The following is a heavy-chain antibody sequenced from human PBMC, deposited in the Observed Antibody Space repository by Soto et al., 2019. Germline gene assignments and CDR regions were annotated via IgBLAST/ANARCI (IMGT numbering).Heavy chain of an antibody. Sequence: ASVKVSCKASGYTFTSYAMHWVRQAPGQRLEWMGWINAGNGNTKYSQKFQGRVTITRDTSASTAYMELSSLRSEDTAVYYCARASGLVRWYFQHWGQGTLVTVS. CDR3: ARASGLVRWYFQH. D-gene: IGHD6-19*01. CDR1: GYTFTSYA. J-gene: IGHJ1*01. CDR2: INAGNGNT. V-gene: IGHV1-3*01.